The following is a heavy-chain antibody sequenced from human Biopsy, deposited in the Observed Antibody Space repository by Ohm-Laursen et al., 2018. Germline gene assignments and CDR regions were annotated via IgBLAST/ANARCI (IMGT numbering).Heavy chain of an antibody. CDR3: ARAGRYCSGGGCYSWFDS. CDR2: IRDKANSYTT. V-gene: IGHV3-72*01. J-gene: IGHJ5*01. Sequence: LSLTCAASGFSFSDNYMDWVRQAPGKGLEWVGRIRDKANSYTTDYAAPVKGRFTISRDDSKNSLYLQMNSLKTEDTALYYCARAGRYCSGGGCYSWFDSWGQGTLVTVSS. CDR1: GFSFSDNY. D-gene: IGHD2-15*01.